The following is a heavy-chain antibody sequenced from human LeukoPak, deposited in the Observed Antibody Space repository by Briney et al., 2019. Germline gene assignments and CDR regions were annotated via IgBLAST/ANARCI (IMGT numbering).Heavy chain of an antibody. V-gene: IGHV3-30*18. CDR2: ISYDGGNK. CDR3: AKGKDYDFWSALFDY. Sequence: GGSLRLSCAASGFTFSSYGMHWVRQAPGKGLEWVAVISYDGGNKYYADSVKGRFTISRDNSKNTLYLQMNSLRAEDTAVYYCAKGKDYDFWSALFDYWGQGTLVTVSS. D-gene: IGHD3-3*01. J-gene: IGHJ4*02. CDR1: GFTFSSYG.